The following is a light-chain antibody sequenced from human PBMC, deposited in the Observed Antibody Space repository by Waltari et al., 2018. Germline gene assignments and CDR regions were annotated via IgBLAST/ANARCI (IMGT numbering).Light chain of an antibody. Sequence: EVEMTQSPLTLPVTLGQQASISCRSTQSLVHTDGRTYVSWYHQRPGQAPRRLISRVSKRDSGVPDRFSGSGSGTDFTLDVSRVGAEGLGFYYCMQAKFCPWTFGQGTGVEIK. J-gene: IGKJ1*01. CDR1: QSLVHTDGRTY. V-gene: IGKV2-30*02. CDR2: RVS. CDR3: MQAKFCPWT.